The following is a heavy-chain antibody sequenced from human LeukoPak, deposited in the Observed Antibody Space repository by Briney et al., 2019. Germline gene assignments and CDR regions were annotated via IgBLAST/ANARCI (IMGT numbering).Heavy chain of an antibody. J-gene: IGHJ4*02. CDR1: GGSIRSSYYY. Sequence: SETLSLTCTVSGGSIRSSYYYWGWIRQPPGKGLEWIGSIYDSGSTYYNPSLEGRVTISVDTSRNQFSLKLSSVTAADTAVYYCARWTHCGGDCYYLDYWGQGTLATVSS. CDR2: IYDSGST. D-gene: IGHD2-21*02. CDR3: ARWTHCGGDCYYLDY. V-gene: IGHV4-39*07.